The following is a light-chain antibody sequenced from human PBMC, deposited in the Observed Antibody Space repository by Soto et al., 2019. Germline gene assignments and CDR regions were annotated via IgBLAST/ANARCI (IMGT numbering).Light chain of an antibody. V-gene: IGLV2-14*01. J-gene: IGLJ2*01. CDR1: SSDVGGYNY. CDR2: DIR. CDR3: SSDTSISTHVV. Sequence: QSALTQPASVSGSPGQSITISCTGTSSDVGGYNYVSWYQQHPGKATNLMIYDIRHRPSGVSNRFACSNSGNTASLTSSGRQAEDEADYYGSSDTSISTHVVFGGGTKVTVL.